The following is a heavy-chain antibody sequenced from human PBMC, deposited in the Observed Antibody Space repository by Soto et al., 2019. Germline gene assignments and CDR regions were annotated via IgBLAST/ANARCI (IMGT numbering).Heavy chain of an antibody. V-gene: IGHV5-51*01. D-gene: IGHD5-18*01. J-gene: IGHJ6*03. CDR3: ATQRGYSYGYGDYYYYYYMDV. Sequence: GESLKISCKGSGYSFTSYWIGWVRQMPGKGLEWMGIIYPGDSDTRYSPYFQGQVTISADKSISTAYLQWSSLKASDTAMYYCATQRGYSYGYGDYYYYYYMDVWGKGTTVTVSS. CDR2: IYPGDSDT. CDR1: GYSFTSYW.